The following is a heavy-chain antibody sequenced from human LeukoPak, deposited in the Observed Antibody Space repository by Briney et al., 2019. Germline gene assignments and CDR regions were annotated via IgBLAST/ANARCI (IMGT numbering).Heavy chain of an antibody. V-gene: IGHV1-69*13. D-gene: IGHD2-21*01. J-gene: IGHJ3*02. CDR3: AGWAVAKGDRVFDI. Sequence: SVKVSCKASGGTFSSYAISWVRQAPGQGLEWMGGIIPIFGTANYAQKFQGRVTITADESTSTAYMELSSLRSEDTAVYYCAGWAVAKGDRVFDIGGKGKRVTVS. CDR1: GGTFSSYA. CDR2: IIPIFGTA.